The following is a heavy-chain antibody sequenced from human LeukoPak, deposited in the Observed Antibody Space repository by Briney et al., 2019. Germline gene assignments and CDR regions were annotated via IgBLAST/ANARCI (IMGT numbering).Heavy chain of an antibody. J-gene: IGHJ6*03. D-gene: IGHD6-13*01. Sequence: PGGSLRLSCAASGFTFSNYWMSWVRQAPGKGLEWVANVKQDGSEKYYVDSVKGRFTISRDNAKNSLYLQMHSLRVEDTAVYYCARSHYSSSWEYYYNYYMDVWGKGTTVTVSS. CDR1: GFTFSNYW. CDR2: VKQDGSEK. CDR3: ARSHYSSSWEYYYNYYMDV. V-gene: IGHV3-7*01.